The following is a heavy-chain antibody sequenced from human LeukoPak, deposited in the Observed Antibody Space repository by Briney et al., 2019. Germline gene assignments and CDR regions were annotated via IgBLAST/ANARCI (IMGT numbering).Heavy chain of an antibody. CDR1: GFTFSSYS. V-gene: IGHV3-48*01. J-gene: IGHJ4*02. CDR2: ISSSSSTI. Sequence: GGSLRLSCAASGFTFSSYSMNWVRQAPGKGLEWVSYISSSSSTIYYADSVKGRFTISRDNAKNSLYLQMNSLRAEDTAVYYCARLPRSGAFDYWGQGTLVTVSS. CDR3: ARLPRSGAFDY. D-gene: IGHD3-3*01.